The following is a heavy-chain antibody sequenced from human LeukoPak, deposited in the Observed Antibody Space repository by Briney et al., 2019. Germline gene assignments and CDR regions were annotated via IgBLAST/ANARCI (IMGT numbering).Heavy chain of an antibody. J-gene: IGHJ6*03. Sequence: KPSETLSLTCTVSGGSINSYYWSWIRQPPGKGLECIGYIHYTGSTNYNPSLKSRVTISVDTSKNQFSLKLSSVTAADTAVYYCARGPRKGATTVTTHFYYYYYYMDVWGKGTTVTVSS. CDR1: GGSINSYY. D-gene: IGHD4-17*01. V-gene: IGHV4-59*12. CDR3: ARGPRKGATTVTTHFYYYYYYMDV. CDR2: IHYTGST.